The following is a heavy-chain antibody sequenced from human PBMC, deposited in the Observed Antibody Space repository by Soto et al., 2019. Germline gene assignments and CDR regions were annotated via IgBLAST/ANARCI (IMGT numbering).Heavy chain of an antibody. CDR2: IIPIFGTA. J-gene: IGHJ6*02. Sequence: QVQLVQSGAEVKKPGSSVKVSCKASGGTFSSYAISWVRQAPGQGLEWMGGIIPIFGTANYAQKFQGRVTSTADEPTSTAYMELSSLRSEETAVYYCARHVPAAGYYYGMDVWGQGTTVTVSS. V-gene: IGHV1-69*12. CDR3: ARHVPAAGYYYGMDV. D-gene: IGHD2-2*01. CDR1: GGTFSSYA.